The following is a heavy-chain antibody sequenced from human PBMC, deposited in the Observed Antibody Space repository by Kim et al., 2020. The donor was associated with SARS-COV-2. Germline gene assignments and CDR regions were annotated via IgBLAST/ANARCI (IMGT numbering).Heavy chain of an antibody. J-gene: IGHJ4*02. V-gene: IGHV3-23*01. D-gene: IGHD6-19*01. Sequence: YEDSVNGRFTISRDNSKNTLFLQMNSLRAEDTAIYYCAKYVTKIPVAGFDYWGQGTLVTVSS. CDR3: AKYVTKIPVAGFDY.